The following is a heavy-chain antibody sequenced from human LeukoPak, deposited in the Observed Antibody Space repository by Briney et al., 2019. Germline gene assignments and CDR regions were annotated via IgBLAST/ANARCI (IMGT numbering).Heavy chain of an antibody. CDR2: ISYDGSNK. CDR3: ARGPRYCSSTSCYVNWFDP. J-gene: IGHJ5*02. Sequence: GGPLRLSCAASGFTFSSYAMHWLPQAPGKGREGVAVISYDGSNKYYADSVKGRFTISRDNSKNTLYLQMNSLRAEDTAVYYCARGPRYCSSTSCYVNWFDPWGQGTLVTVSS. CDR1: GFTFSSYA. V-gene: IGHV3-30*04. D-gene: IGHD2-2*01.